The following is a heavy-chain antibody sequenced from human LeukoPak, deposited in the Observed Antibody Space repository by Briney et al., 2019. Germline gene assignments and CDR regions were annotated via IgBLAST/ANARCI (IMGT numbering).Heavy chain of an antibody. J-gene: IGHJ4*02. D-gene: IGHD3-22*01. CDR1: GYTFTGYY. CDR3: ARDWRSSGYPSDKPFDY. Sequence: GASVKVSCKASGYTFTGYYMHWVRQAPGQGLEWMGWINPNSGGTNYAQKFQGRVTMTRDTSISTAYMELSRLRSDDTAVYYCARDWRSSGYPSDKPFDYWGQGTLVTVSS. V-gene: IGHV1-2*02. CDR2: INPNSGGT.